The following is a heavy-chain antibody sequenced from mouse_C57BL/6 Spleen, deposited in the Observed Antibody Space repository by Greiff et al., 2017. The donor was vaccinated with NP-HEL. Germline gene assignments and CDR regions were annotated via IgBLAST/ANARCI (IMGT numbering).Heavy chain of an antibody. CDR1: GYAFSSYW. J-gene: IGHJ2*01. V-gene: IGHV1-80*01. CDR2: IYPGDGDT. CDR3: ARFGVTTEGFDY. Sequence: QVHVKQSGAELVKPGASVKISCKASGYAFSSYWMNWVKQRPGKGLEWIGQIYPGDGDTNYNGKFKGKATLTADKSSSTAYMQLSSLTSEDSAVYFCARFGVTTEGFDYWGQGTTLTVSS. D-gene: IGHD2-2*01.